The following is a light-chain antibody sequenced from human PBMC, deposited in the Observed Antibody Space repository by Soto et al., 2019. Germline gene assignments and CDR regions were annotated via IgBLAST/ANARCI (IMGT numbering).Light chain of an antibody. J-gene: IGLJ1*01. Sequence: QSVLTQPPSASGSPGKSVTMSCSGTGSDVGRYDYVSWYQQYPGKAPKLMIYDVSKRPSGVPDRFSGSKSGNTASLTISGLQAEDEADYYCCSYAGSYTFEVFGTGTKVTVL. CDR3: CSYAGSYTFEV. CDR2: DVS. V-gene: IGLV2-11*01. CDR1: GSDVGRYDY.